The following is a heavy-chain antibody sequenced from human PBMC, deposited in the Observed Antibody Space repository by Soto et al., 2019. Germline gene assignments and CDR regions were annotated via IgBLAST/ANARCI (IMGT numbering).Heavy chain of an antibody. J-gene: IGHJ4*02. CDR1: GFTFRRDG. CDR2: ISYDGRNR. D-gene: IGHD6-13*01. CDR3: AKDRSNSWTFDY. V-gene: IGHV3-30*18. Sequence: GGSLILSCVASGFTFRRDGMHWVRQAPGKGLEWVAVISYDGRNRYYSDSVKGRFTISRDDSRNTLYLQMNSLTAEDTAVYYCAKDRSNSWTFDYWGLGTLVTVSS.